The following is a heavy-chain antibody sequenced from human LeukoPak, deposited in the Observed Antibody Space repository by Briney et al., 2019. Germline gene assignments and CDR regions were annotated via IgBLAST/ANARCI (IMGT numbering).Heavy chain of an antibody. CDR3: ASNYYDSSGYYPGAFDI. Sequence: PSETLSLTCSVSGGSISSSYWSWIRQPPGKGLEWIGYIYYSGSTYYNPSLKSRVTISVDTSKNQFSLKLSSVTAADTAVYYCASNYYDSSGYYPGAFDIWGQGTMVTVSS. D-gene: IGHD3-22*01. J-gene: IGHJ3*02. CDR2: IYYSGST. V-gene: IGHV4-59*08. CDR1: GGSISSSY.